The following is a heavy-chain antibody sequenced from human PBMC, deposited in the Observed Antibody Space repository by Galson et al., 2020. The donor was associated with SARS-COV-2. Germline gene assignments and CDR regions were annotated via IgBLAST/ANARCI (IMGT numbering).Heavy chain of an antibody. Sequence: PSFQGHVTISADKSISTAYLQWSSLKASDTAMYYCARFNYPVAAIDYWGQGTLVTVSS. D-gene: IGHD6-19*01. V-gene: IGHV5-10-1*01. CDR3: ARFNYPVAAIDY. J-gene: IGHJ4*02.